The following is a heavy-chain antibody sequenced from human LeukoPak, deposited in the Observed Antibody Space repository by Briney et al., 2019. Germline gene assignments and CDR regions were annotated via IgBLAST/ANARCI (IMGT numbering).Heavy chain of an antibody. CDR1: GFTFSSYW. CDR2: IRQDGSEK. J-gene: IGHJ4*02. Sequence: PGGSLRLPCAASGFTFSSYWMMWLRQAPGKGLEWVANIRQDGSEKNYVDSVKGRFTISRDNAKISLYLQMNSLRAEDTAVYYCATDRKVGTWDPRFDYWGQGALVTVSS. V-gene: IGHV3-7*01. D-gene: IGHD4-23*01. CDR3: ATDRKVGTWDPRFDY.